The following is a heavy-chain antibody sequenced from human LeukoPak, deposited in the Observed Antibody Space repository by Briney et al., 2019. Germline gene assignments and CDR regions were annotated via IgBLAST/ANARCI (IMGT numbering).Heavy chain of an antibody. V-gene: IGHV1-69*05. CDR3: ASRRYYDFWSGYYPRYYYYMDV. Sequence: SVKVSFKASGGTFSSYAISWVRQAPGQGLEWMGRIIPIFGTANYAQKFQGRVTITTDESTSTAYMELSSLRSEDTAVYYCASRRYYDFWSGYYPRYYYYMDVWGKGTTVTVSS. CDR2: IIPIFGTA. D-gene: IGHD3-3*01. CDR1: GGTFSSYA. J-gene: IGHJ6*03.